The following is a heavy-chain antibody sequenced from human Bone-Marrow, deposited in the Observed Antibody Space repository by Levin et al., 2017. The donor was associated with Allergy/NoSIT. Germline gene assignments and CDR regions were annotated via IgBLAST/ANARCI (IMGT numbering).Heavy chain of an antibody. Sequence: SETLSLTCAVSGGSISSSNWWSWVRQPPGKGLEWIGEIYHSGSTNYNPSLKSRVTISVDKSKNQFSLKLSSVTAADTAVYYCARDSDWNDAYYGMDVWGQGTTVTVSS. CDR2: IYHSGST. CDR1: GGSISSSNW. CDR3: ARDSDWNDAYYGMDV. D-gene: IGHD1-1*01. J-gene: IGHJ6*02. V-gene: IGHV4-4*02.